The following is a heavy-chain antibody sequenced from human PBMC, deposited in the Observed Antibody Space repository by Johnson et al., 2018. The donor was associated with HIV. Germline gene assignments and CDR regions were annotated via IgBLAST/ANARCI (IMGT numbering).Heavy chain of an antibody. D-gene: IGHD2-21*01. CDR3: AAGGGDCYPSHWGFCAFDI. CDR2: IYSGGRT. J-gene: IGHJ3*02. CDR1: GFTFSSYA. Sequence: QEKLVESGGGVVRPGGSLRLSCAASGFTFSSYAMHWVRQAPGKGLEWVSVIYSGGRTYYADSVKGRFTISRDNSKNTLYLQMNSLRAEDTAVYYCAAGGGDCYPSHWGFCAFDIWGRGTMVTVSS. V-gene: IGHV3-NL1*01.